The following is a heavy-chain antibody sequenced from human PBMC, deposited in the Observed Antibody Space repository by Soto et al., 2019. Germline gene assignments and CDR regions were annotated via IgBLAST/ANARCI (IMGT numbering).Heavy chain of an antibody. J-gene: IGHJ4*02. D-gene: IGHD6-6*01. Sequence: GGSLRLSCAASGFTFGSYAMSWVRQAPRKGLEWVSAISGSGGSTYYADSVKGRFTISTDNSKNTLYLQMNSLSAEDTAVYYCAKEARYSSSSNHFVYWGQGTLVTVSS. CDR2: ISGSGGST. CDR1: GFTFGSYA. V-gene: IGHV3-23*01. CDR3: AKEARYSSSSNHFVY.